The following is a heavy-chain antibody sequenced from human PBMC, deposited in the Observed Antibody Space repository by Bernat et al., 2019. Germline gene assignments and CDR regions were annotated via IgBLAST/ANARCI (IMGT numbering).Heavy chain of an antibody. CDR3: AKDIMFYYGSGNYQGIDY. Sequence: EVQLVESGGGFIQPGRSLRLSCAASGFTLEDYAMHLVRQAPGKGLEWVSGISWNSGSKDYADSVKGRFTISRDNAKNTLYLQMNSLRAEDTALYYCAKDIMFYYGSGNYQGIDYWGQGALVTVSS. D-gene: IGHD3-10*01. V-gene: IGHV3-9*01. CDR1: GFTLEDYA. CDR2: ISWNSGSK. J-gene: IGHJ4*02.